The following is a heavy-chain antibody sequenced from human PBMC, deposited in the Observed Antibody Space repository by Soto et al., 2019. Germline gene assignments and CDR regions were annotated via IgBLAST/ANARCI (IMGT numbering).Heavy chain of an antibody. Sequence: VHLWDSGGGLVQPGGSLRLSCAASGFSFSSSAMSWVRQAPGKRLEWVSTFRESGGTTHYADPVKGRFTLSRDTSNNILFLQMNSLRSEDTAIYYGTKDSHWAIISPTHDYWGQGTLVTVSS. CDR2: FRESGGTT. J-gene: IGHJ4*02. V-gene: IGHV3-23*01. CDR3: TKDSHWAIISPTHDY. D-gene: IGHD2-2*01. CDR1: GFSFSSSA.